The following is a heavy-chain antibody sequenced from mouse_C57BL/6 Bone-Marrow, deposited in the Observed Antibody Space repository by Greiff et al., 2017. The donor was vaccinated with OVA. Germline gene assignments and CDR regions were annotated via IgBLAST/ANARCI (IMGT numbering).Heavy chain of an antibody. J-gene: IGHJ3*01. V-gene: IGHV1-63*01. CDR1: GYTFTNYW. CDR2: IYPGGGYT. D-gene: IGHD1-1*01. CDR3: ARMDYYGSSYAY. Sequence: LQESGAELVRPGTSVKMSCKASGYTFTNYWIGWAKQRPGHGLEWIGDIYPGGGYTNYNEKFKGKATLTADKSSSTAYMQFSSLTSEDSAIYYCARMDYYGSSYAYWGQGTLVTVSA.